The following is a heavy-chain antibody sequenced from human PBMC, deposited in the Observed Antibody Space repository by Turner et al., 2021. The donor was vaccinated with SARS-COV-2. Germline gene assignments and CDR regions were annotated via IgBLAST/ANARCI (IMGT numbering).Heavy chain of an antibody. CDR1: GYTFTGYY. D-gene: IGHD2-15*01. V-gene: IGHV1-2*02. Sequence: QVHLVQSGAEVKKPGASVKVSCKAYGYTFTGYYMHWVRQAPGQGLEWMGWIHANSGGTNYARKFQGRVTMTRDTSISTAYMELSGLRSDDTAVYYCARDPSGYQRSFDVWGQGTTVTVSS. CDR2: IHANSGGT. CDR3: ARDPSGYQRSFDV. J-gene: IGHJ6*02.